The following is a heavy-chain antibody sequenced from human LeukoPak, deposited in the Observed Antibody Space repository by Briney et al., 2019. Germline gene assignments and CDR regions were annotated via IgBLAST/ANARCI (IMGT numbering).Heavy chain of an antibody. V-gene: IGHV4-4*07. CDR1: VASTSSFH. CDR2: IYSSGST. J-gene: IGHJ4*02. Sequence: LESLCLTCTVSVASTSSFHWTWIRQPAGKGLEWIGLIYSSGSTIYNPSLKSRVAMSVDMTKNQLSLKLSSVTAADTAMYYCARKDGDYWGQGTLVTVSS. CDR3: ARKDGDY.